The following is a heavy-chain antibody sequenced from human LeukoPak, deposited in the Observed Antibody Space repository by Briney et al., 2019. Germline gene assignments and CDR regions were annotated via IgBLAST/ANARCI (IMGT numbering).Heavy chain of an antibody. V-gene: IGHV2-5*02. D-gene: IGHD2-8*01. CDR1: GFSISTSGVS. J-gene: IGHJ6*02. CDR2: IYWDDDQ. Sequence: SGPTLVNPTQTLTLTCTLSGFSISTSGVSVGWFRQPPGKALEWLALIYWDDDQRYSPSLKSRLTITKDTSKNQVVLTMTNMDPVDTATYYCAHRVSDGMDVWGQGTTVTVSS. CDR3: AHRVSDGMDV.